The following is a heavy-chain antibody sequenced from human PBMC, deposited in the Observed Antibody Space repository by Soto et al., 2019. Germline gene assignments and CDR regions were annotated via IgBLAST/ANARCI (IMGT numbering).Heavy chain of an antibody. Sequence: ETLSLTCAVSASSIRSHYYWGWIRQPPGKGLEWIGSIYQSGTAYYNPSLKSRVTISVDTSKNEFSLNVNSVTAADTAVYYCARVTGSEGYFDYWGQGTLVTVSS. CDR1: ASSIRSHYY. CDR3: ARVTGSEGYFDY. V-gene: IGHV4-38-2*01. CDR2: IYQSGTA. J-gene: IGHJ4*02. D-gene: IGHD2-15*01.